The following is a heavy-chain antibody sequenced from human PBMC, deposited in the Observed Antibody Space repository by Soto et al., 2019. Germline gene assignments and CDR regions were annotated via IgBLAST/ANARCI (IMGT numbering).Heavy chain of an antibody. CDR2: ISAYNGNT. J-gene: IGHJ6*02. Sequence: ASVKVSCKASGYTFTSYGISWVRQAPGQGLEWMGWISAYNGNTNYAQKLQGRVTMTTDTYTSTAYMELRSLRSDDPTVYFCARCPPDYASSGYLKYYYYYGMDVWGQGTTVTVSS. V-gene: IGHV1-18*01. CDR3: ARCPPDYASSGYLKYYYYYGMDV. D-gene: IGHD3-22*01. CDR1: GYTFTSYG.